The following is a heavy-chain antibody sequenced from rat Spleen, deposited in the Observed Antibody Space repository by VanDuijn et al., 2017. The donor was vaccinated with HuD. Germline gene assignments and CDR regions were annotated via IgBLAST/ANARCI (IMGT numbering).Heavy chain of an antibody. V-gene: IGHV5-20*01. D-gene: IGHD1-10*01. J-gene: IGHJ3*01. CDR3: TTENYWFAY. CDR2: FSYDGSDT. Sequence: EVQLVESGGGLVQPGRPMKLSCVVSGLTFSDYGMAWVLQAPTKGLEWVASFSYDGSDTYYRDSVKGRFTISRDNTKSTLYLQMNSLRSEDTATYYCTTENYWFAYWGQGTLVTVSS. CDR1: GLTFSDYG.